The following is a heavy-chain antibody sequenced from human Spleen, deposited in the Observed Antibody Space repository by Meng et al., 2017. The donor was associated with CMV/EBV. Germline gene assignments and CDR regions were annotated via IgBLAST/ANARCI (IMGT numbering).Heavy chain of an antibody. CDR1: GGSISATGYY. V-gene: IGHV4-39*07. Sequence: SETLSLTCTVSGGSISATGYYWVWIRQPPGKGLEWIGTIYYSGSTYYNPSLKSRVVISVDTSKNQFSLKLSSVTAADTAVYYCARDGSPVRGVIGYWGQGTLVTVSS. J-gene: IGHJ4*02. D-gene: IGHD3-10*01. CDR2: IYYSGST. CDR3: ARDGSPVRGVIGY.